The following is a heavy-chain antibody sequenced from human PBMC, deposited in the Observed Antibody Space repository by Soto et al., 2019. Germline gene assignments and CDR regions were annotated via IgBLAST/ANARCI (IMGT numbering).Heavy chain of an antibody. CDR2: IIPIFGTT. J-gene: IGHJ4*02. D-gene: IGHD6-13*01. Sequence: QVQLVQSAAEVKMPGSSVKVSCKASGGTFSSYGINWVRQAPGQGLEWMGGIIPIFGTTNYAQKFQGRVTITADKSTNTAYMELSRLKSEDMAVFYCARGRIAAAGSGSFDYWGQGTLVTVSS. V-gene: IGHV1-69*06. CDR3: ARGRIAAAGSGSFDY. CDR1: GGTFSSYG.